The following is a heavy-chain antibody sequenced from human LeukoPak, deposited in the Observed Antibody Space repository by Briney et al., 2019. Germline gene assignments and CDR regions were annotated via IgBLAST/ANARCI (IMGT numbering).Heavy chain of an antibody. CDR2: IYYSGST. CDR3: ARGGYFDWLSYGAFDY. D-gene: IGHD3-9*01. Sequence: PSETLSLTCTVSGGSISSYYWSWIRQPPGKGLEWIGYIYYSGSTNYNPSLKSRVTISVDTSKNQFSLKLSSVTAADTAVYHCARGGYFDWLSYGAFDYWGQGTLVTVSS. CDR1: GGSISSYY. V-gene: IGHV4-59*01. J-gene: IGHJ4*02.